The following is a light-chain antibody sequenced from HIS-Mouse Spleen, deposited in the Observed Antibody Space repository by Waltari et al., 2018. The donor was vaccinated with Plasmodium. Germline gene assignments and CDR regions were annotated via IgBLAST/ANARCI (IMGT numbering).Light chain of an antibody. CDR2: GAS. J-gene: IGKJ1*01. V-gene: IGKV3-15*01. CDR3: QKYNNWPRGT. CDR1: QSVSSN. Sequence: EIVMTQSPATLSGSPGERATLSCRASQSVSSNLAWYQQKPGQAPRLLIYGASTRATGIPARFSGSGSGTEFTLTISSMQSEDFAVYYCQKYNNWPRGTFGQGTKVEIK.